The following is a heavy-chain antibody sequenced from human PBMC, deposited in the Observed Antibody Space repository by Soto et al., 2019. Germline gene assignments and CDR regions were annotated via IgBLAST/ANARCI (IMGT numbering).Heavy chain of an antibody. D-gene: IGHD2-21*02. CDR2: INLRGGTT. Sequence: QVQLMQSGAEVRKPGASVRLSCETSGYNFNQYYIHWVRQAPGQGLEWMGIINLRGGTTEYAHKFRGRVTVTGETSTRTAYMELRSLRSDDTAIYFCARGPDASDVPRWDYWGQGTLVTVSS. CDR3: ARGPDASDVPRWDY. V-gene: IGHV1-46*02. J-gene: IGHJ4*02. CDR1: GYNFNQYY.